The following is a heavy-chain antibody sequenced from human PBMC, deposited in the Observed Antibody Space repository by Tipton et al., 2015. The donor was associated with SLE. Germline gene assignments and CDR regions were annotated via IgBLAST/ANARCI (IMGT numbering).Heavy chain of an antibody. CDR3: ARGFLGMKAAQYYFDY. Sequence: SLRLSCAASGFTFSSYAMHWVRQAPGKGLEWVAVISYDGSNKYYADSVKGRFTISRDNSKNTLYLQMNSLRAEDTAVYYCARGFLGMKAAQYYFDYWGQGTLVTVSS. V-gene: IGHV3-30*04. J-gene: IGHJ4*02. D-gene: IGHD6-25*01. CDR2: ISYDGSNK. CDR1: GFTFSSYA.